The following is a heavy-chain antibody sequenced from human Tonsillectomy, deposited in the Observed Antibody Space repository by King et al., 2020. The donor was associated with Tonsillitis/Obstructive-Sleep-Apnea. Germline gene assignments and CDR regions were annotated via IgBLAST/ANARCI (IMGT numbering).Heavy chain of an antibody. V-gene: IGHV3-23*04. CDR1: GFTFTSYA. J-gene: IGHJ4*02. CDR3: AKGLIYYDSSGYYPSDYFDY. D-gene: IGHD3-22*01. CDR2: ISGSGGST. Sequence: EVQLVESGGGLVQPGGSLRLSCAASGFTFTSYAMSWVRQAPGKGLEWVSAISGSGGSTYYADSVKGRFTISRDNSKNTLYLQMNSLRAEDTAVYYCAKGLIYYDSSGYYPSDYFDYWGQGTLVTVSS.